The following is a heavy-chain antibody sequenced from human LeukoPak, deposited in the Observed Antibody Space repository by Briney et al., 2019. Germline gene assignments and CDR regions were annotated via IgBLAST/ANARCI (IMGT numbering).Heavy chain of an antibody. J-gene: IGHJ6*03. CDR1: GFTFSSYG. Sequence: PGGSLRLSCAASGFTFSSYGMHWVRQAPGKGLEWVAFIRYDGSNKYYADSVKGRFTISRDNSKNTLYLQMNSLRAEDTAVYYCAKVGARDDYGDPTYYYYMDVWGKGTTVTISS. CDR2: IRYDGSNK. D-gene: IGHD4-17*01. V-gene: IGHV3-30*02. CDR3: AKVGARDDYGDPTYYYYMDV.